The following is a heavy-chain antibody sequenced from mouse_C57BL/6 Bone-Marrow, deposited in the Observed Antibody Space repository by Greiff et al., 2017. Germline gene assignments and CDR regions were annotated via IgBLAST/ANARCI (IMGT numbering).Heavy chain of an antibody. CDR2: IRSKSNNYAT. V-gene: IGHV10-1*01. CDR3: VRRADPPYAMDY. Sequence: EVNVVESGGGLVQPKGSLKLSCAASGFSFNTYAMNWVRQAPGKGLEWVARIRSKSNNYATYYADSVKDRFTISRDDSESMLYLQMNNLKTEDTAMYYCVRRADPPYAMDYWGQGTSVTVSS. J-gene: IGHJ4*01. CDR1: GFSFNTYA.